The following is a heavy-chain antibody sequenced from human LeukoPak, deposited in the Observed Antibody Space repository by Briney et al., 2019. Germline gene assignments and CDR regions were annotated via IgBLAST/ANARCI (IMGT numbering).Heavy chain of an antibody. J-gene: IGHJ4*02. D-gene: IGHD3-22*01. CDR1: GFTFSSYA. CDR3: TKPLVSDYYDSSGYWGY. Sequence: GGSLRLSCAASGFTFSSYAMSWVRQAPGKGLEWVSAISGSGDSTYYSDSVKGRFTISRDNSKDTLYVQMNSLRAEDTAVYYCTKPLVSDYYDSSGYWGYWGQGTLVTVSS. CDR2: ISGSGDST. V-gene: IGHV3-23*01.